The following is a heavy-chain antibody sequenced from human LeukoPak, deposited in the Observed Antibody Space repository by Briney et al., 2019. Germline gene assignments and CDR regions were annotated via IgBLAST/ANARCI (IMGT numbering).Heavy chain of an antibody. D-gene: IGHD3-22*01. V-gene: IGHV3-66*01. Sequence: PGGSLRLSCAASGFTVSSNYMSWVRQAPGKGLEWVSVIYSGGSTYYADSVKGRFTISRDNSKNTLYLQMNSLRAEDTAVHYCASNYYYDSSGDIDYWGQGTLVTVSS. CDR3: ASNYYYDSSGDIDY. J-gene: IGHJ4*02. CDR2: IYSGGST. CDR1: GFTVSSNY.